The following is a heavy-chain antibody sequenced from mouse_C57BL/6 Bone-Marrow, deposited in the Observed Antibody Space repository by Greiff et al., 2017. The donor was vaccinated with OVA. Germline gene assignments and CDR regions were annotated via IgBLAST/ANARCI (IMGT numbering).Heavy chain of an antibody. CDR3: ARSELGRKGDFDY. V-gene: IGHV1-59*01. CDR2: IDPSDSYT. J-gene: IGHJ4*01. D-gene: IGHD4-1*01. CDR1: GYTFTSYW. Sequence: VQLQQPGAELVRPGTSVKLSCKASGYTFTSYWMHWVKQRPGQGLEWIGVIDPSDSYTNYNQKFKGKATLTVDTSSSTAYMQLSSLTSEDSAVYYCARSELGRKGDFDYWGQGTSVTVSS.